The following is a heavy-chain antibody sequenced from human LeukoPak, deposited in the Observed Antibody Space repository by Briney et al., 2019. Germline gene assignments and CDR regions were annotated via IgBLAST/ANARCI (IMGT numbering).Heavy chain of an antibody. CDR2: IYPGDSDT. D-gene: IGHD3-16*01. CDR1: GYSFTSYW. J-gene: IGHJ5*02. Sequence: GESLKISCKGSGYSFTSYWIGWVRQMPGKGLEWMGIIYPGDSDTRYSPSFQGQVTISADKSISTAYLQWSSLKASDTAMYYRARHLGSSSTDNWFDPWGQGTLVTVSS. CDR3: ARHLGSSSTDNWFDP. V-gene: IGHV5-51*01.